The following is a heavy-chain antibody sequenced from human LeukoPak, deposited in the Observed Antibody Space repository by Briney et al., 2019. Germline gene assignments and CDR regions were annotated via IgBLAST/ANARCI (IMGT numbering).Heavy chain of an antibody. D-gene: IGHD3-3*01. Sequence: SETLSLTCTVSGGSISSYYCSWIRQPPGKGLEWIGYIYYSGSTNYNPSLKSRVTISVDTSKNQFSLKLSSVTAADTAVYYCARGLFGVFDYWGQGTLVTVSS. CDR3: ARGLFGVFDY. J-gene: IGHJ4*02. V-gene: IGHV4-59*01. CDR1: GGSISSYY. CDR2: IYYSGST.